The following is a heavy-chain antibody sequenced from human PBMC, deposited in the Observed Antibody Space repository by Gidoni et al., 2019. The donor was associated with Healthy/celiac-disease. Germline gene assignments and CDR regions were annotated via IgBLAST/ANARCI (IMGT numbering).Heavy chain of an antibody. D-gene: IGHD2-15*01. CDR1: GGSISSYY. CDR2: IYYSGST. CDR3: ARVGCSGGSCYPLHFDY. Sequence: QVQLQESCPGLVTPSETLSLTCTVSGGSISSYYWSWIRQPPGKGLEWIGYIYYSGSTNYNPSLKSRVTISVDTSKNQFSLKLSSVTAADTAVYYCARVGCSGGSCYPLHFDYWGQGTLVTVSS. J-gene: IGHJ4*02. V-gene: IGHV4-59*01.